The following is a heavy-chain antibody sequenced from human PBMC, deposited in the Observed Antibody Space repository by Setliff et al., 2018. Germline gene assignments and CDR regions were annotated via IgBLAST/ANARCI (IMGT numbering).Heavy chain of an antibody. V-gene: IGHV1-69*13. CDR1: GGTLNSYT. CDR2: IIPMFGT. Sequence: SVKVSCKASGGTLNSYTFSWVRQAPGQGLEWMGGIIPMFGTNYAQKFQGRVTITADESTSTVYMELSSPGSEDTAVYYCAGGQPLVRKYYYYMDVWGEGTTVTVSS. D-gene: IGHD6-13*01. CDR3: AGGQPLVRKYYYYMDV. J-gene: IGHJ6*03.